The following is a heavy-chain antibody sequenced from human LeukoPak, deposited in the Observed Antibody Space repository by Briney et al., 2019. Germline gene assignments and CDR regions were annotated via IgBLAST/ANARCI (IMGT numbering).Heavy chain of an antibody. Sequence: PSETLSLTCTVSGGSISSGGYYWSWIRQHPGKGLEWIGYIYYSGSTYYNPSLKSRVTISVDTSKNQFSLKLSSVTAADTAVYYCARGGYSYGYDYYGMDVWGQGTTVTVSS. V-gene: IGHV4-31*03. CDR3: ARGGYSYGYDYYGMDV. CDR1: GGSISSGGYY. J-gene: IGHJ6*02. D-gene: IGHD5-18*01. CDR2: IYYSGST.